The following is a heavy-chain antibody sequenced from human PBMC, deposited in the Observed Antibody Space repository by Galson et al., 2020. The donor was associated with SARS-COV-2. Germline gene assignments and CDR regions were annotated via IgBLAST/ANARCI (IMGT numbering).Heavy chain of an antibody. CDR3: ARGREVTTYFSTPVPGGTYGLDV. CDR1: GGSISSGGYY. D-gene: IGHD3-10*01. Sequence: ASETLSLTCTVSGGSISSGGYYWSWIRQHPGKGLEWIGYIYHIGRTYYNPSLHSRVTISVDTSKDQFSLKLSSVTAADTAVYYCARGREVTTYFSTPVPGGTYGLDVWGQGTTVTVSS. CDR2: IYHIGRT. J-gene: IGHJ6*02. V-gene: IGHV4-31*03.